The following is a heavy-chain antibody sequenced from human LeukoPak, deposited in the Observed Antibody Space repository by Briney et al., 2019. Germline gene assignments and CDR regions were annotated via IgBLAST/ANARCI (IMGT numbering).Heavy chain of an antibody. CDR2: ISYDGNNK. V-gene: IGHV3-30-3*01. CDR1: GFNFGSYS. J-gene: IGHJ4*02. CDR3: ARDYYDSSGYYGY. Sequence: PGGSLRLSCAASGFNFGSYSVHWVRQAPGKGLEWVAVISYDGNNKYYADSVKGRFTISRDNSKNTLYLQMNSLRAEDTAVYYCARDYYDSSGYYGYWGQGTLVTVSS. D-gene: IGHD3-22*01.